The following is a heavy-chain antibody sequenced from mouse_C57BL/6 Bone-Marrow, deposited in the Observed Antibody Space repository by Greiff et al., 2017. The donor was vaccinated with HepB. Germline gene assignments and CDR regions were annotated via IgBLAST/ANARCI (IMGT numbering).Heavy chain of an antibody. CDR3: ARSRTGTAFAY. J-gene: IGHJ3*01. CDR1: GYTFTSYW. Sequence: QVQLQQPGAELVKPGASVKLSCKASGYTFTSYWMHWVKQRPGQGLEWIGMIHPNSGSTNYNEKVKSKATLTVDKATSTAYMQLSSLTSEDSAVYYCARSRTGTAFAYWGQGTLVTVSA. CDR2: IHPNSGST. D-gene: IGHD4-1*01. V-gene: IGHV1-64*01.